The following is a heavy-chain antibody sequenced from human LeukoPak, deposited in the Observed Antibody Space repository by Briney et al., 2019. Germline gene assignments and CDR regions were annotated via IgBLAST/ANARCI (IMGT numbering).Heavy chain of an antibody. CDR2: ISADNGNT. V-gene: IGHV1-18*01. CDR3: ARGNNDYGDYFDY. Sequence: ASVKVSCKASGYTFTNYGFSWVRQPPGQGLEWMGWISADNGNTNYAQKLQGRVTMTTDTSTSTAYMELRSLRSDDTAVYYCARGNNDYGDYFDYWGQGTLVTVSS. D-gene: IGHD4-17*01. CDR1: GYTFTNYG. J-gene: IGHJ4*02.